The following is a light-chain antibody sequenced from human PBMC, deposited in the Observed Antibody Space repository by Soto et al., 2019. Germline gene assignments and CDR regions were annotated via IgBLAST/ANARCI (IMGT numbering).Light chain of an antibody. V-gene: IGKV3-20*01. CDR2: GAS. CDR3: QQYGSSPWT. J-gene: IGKJ1*01. CDR1: QSVSSGY. Sequence: EIVLTQSPGTLSLSPGERATLSCRASQSVSSGYLAWYQQKPGQAPRLLIYGASTRATGIPNRFSGSGSGTDFTLTISRLEPEDFAVYYCQQYGSSPWTFGQVTKVEIK.